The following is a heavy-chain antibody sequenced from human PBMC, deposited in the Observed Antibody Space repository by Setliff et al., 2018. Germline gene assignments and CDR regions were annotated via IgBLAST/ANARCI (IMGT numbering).Heavy chain of an antibody. D-gene: IGHD3-10*01. CDR3: ARDRATVIRGVTSFFYYYMDV. J-gene: IGHJ6*03. CDR1: GDSISSGNFY. Sequence: SETLSLTCSVSGDSISSGNFYWTWIRQPAGKGLEWIGHIYTTGRTDYNPSLKSRVTISLDTPKNQFSLKLRSVTAADTAVYYCARDRATVIRGVTSFFYYYMDVWGGGTTVTVSS. V-gene: IGHV4-61*09. CDR2: IYTTGRT.